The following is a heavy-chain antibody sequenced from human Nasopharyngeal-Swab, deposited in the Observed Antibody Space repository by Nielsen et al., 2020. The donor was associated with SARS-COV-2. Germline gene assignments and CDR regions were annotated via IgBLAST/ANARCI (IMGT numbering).Heavy chain of an antibody. CDR1: GASISTYY. Sequence: GSLRLSCTVSGASISTYYWSWIRQSPGTGLESIGCISYSGSTNYNPSLKSRVTISVDTSKNHLSLKLSSVTAADTAVYYCARAPGVGVFGVVGAFDIWGQGTMVTVSS. D-gene: IGHD3-3*01. V-gene: IGHV4-59*12. J-gene: IGHJ3*02. CDR2: ISYSGST. CDR3: ARAPGVGVFGVVGAFDI.